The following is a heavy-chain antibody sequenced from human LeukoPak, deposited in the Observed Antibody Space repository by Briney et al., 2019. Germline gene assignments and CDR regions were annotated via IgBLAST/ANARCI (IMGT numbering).Heavy chain of an antibody. Sequence: ASVKVSCKASGYTFTSYYMHRVRQAPGQGLEWMGIINPSGGSTSYAQKFQGRVTMTRDMSTSTVYMELSSLRSEDTAVYYCARPYYDFWSGYPTRFDYWGQGTLVTVSS. CDR1: GYTFTSYY. CDR3: ARPYYDFWSGYPTRFDY. D-gene: IGHD3-3*01. V-gene: IGHV1-46*01. CDR2: INPSGGST. J-gene: IGHJ4*02.